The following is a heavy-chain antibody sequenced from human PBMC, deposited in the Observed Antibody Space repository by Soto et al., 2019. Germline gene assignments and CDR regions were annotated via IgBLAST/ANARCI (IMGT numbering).Heavy chain of an antibody. CDR2: IIPIFGTA. CDR3: ARDSLYYDFWSGYPYYYYYGMDV. V-gene: IGHV1-69*01. J-gene: IGHJ6*02. D-gene: IGHD3-3*01. Sequence: QVQLVQSGAEVKKPGSSVKVSCKASGGTFSSYAISWVRQAPGQGLEWMGGIIPIFGTANYAQKFQGRVTITADESTSTAYMELSSLRSEDTAVYYCARDSLYYDFWSGYPYYYYYGMDVWGQGTTVTVSS. CDR1: GGTFSSYA.